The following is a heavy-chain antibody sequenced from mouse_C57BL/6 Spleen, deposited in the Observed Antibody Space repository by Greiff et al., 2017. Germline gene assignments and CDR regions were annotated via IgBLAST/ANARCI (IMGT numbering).Heavy chain of an antibody. CDR1: GFSLTSYG. J-gene: IGHJ4*01. Sequence: QVQLQQSGPGLVQPSQSLSITCTVSGFSLTSYGVHWVRQSPGKGLEWLGVIWSGGSTGYNAAFISRQSISKDNSKSQVFSKMNSLQADDTAIYYCASITTVAYYAMDYWGQGTSVTVSA. D-gene: IGHD1-1*01. CDR3: ASITTVAYYAMDY. CDR2: IWSGGST. V-gene: IGHV2-2*01.